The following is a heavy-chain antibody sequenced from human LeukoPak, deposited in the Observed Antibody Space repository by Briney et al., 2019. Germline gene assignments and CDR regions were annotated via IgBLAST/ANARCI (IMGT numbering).Heavy chain of an antibody. D-gene: IGHD3-10*01. Sequence: GGSLRLSCAASGFTLSSYWMSWVRQAPGKGLEWVANIKQDGSEKYYVDSVKGRFTISRDNGKNSLYLQMNSLRAEDTAVYYCARAPGGFGELLRDYWGQGTLVTVSS. V-gene: IGHV3-7*01. J-gene: IGHJ4*02. CDR3: ARAPGGFGELLRDY. CDR2: IKQDGSEK. CDR1: GFTLSSYW.